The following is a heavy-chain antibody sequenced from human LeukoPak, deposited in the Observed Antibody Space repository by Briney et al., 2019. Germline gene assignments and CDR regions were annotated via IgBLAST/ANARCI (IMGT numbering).Heavy chain of an antibody. CDR3: ARGYSGYDPFDY. V-gene: IGHV4-61*01. CDR2: IYYSGST. CDR1: GGSISSGSYY. J-gene: IGHJ4*02. Sequence: SETLSLTCTVSGGSISSGSYYWSWIRQPPGKGLEWIGYIYYSGSTNYNPSLKSRVTISVDTSKNQFSLKLSSVTAADTAVYYCARGYSGYDPFDYWGQGTLVTVSS. D-gene: IGHD5-12*01.